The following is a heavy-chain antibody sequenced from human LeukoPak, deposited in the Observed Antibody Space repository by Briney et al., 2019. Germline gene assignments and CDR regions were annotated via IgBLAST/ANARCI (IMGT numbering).Heavy chain of an antibody. Sequence: SETLSLTCTVSGYSISSGYYWGWIRQPPGKGLEWIGSIYHSGSTYYNPSLKSRVTISVDTSKNQFSLKLSSVTAADTAVYYCARRGFGEFVDYWGQGTLVTVSS. CDR2: IYHSGST. D-gene: IGHD3-10*01. CDR3: ARRGFGEFVDY. J-gene: IGHJ4*02. V-gene: IGHV4-38-2*02. CDR1: GYSISSGYY.